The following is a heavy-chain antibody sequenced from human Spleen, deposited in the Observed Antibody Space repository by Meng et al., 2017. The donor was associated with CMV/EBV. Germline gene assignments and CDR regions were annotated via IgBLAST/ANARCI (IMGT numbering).Heavy chain of an antibody. CDR2: IKQDGSEK. CDR1: GFTFNVYW. Sequence: GESLKISCAASGFTFNVYWMDWVRQAPGKGLEWVANIKQDGSEKYYVDSVKGRFTISRDNAKNSLYLQMNSLRAEDTAVYYCARSGLVIVGATGGDYWGQGTLVTVSS. V-gene: IGHV3-7*01. D-gene: IGHD1-26*01. J-gene: IGHJ4*02. CDR3: ARSGLVIVGATGGDY.